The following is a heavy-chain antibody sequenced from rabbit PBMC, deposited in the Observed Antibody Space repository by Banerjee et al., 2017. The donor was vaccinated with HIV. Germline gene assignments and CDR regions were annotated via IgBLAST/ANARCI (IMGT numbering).Heavy chain of an antibody. D-gene: IGHD4-2*01. CDR1: GFSFSSSYW. Sequence: QEQLEESGGDLVKPEGSLTLTCTASGFSFSSSYWICWVRQAPGKGLEWIACIYADSSGSTYYASWAKGRFTISKTSSTTVTLQMTSLTAADTATYFCARGGSYAGDGDVLSYFGLWGPGTLVTVS. CDR3: ARGGSYAGDGDVLSYFGL. J-gene: IGHJ4*01. V-gene: IGHV1S45*01. CDR2: IYADSSGST.